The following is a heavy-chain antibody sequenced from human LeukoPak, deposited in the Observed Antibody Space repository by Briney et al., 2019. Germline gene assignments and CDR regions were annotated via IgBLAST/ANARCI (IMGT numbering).Heavy chain of an antibody. CDR3: ARAVGATGTSDY. J-gene: IGHJ4*02. D-gene: IGHD1-26*01. V-gene: IGHV1-2*02. Sequence: GASVKVSCKASGYTFTGYYMHRVRQAPGQGLEWMGWINPNSGGTNYAQKFQGRVTMTRDTSISTAYMELSRLRSDDTAVYYCARAVGATGTSDYWGQGTLVTVSS. CDR1: GYTFTGYY. CDR2: INPNSGGT.